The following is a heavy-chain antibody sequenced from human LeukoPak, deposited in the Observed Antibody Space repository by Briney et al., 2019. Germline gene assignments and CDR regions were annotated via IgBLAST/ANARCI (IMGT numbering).Heavy chain of an antibody. Sequence: SVKVSCKASGGTFSSYAISWVRQAPGQGLEWMGGIIPIFGTANYAQKFQGRVTITADESTSTAYMELSSLRSEDTAVYYCARDLAGIVGVTAWFDPWGQGTLVTVSS. D-gene: IGHD1-26*01. V-gene: IGHV1-69*13. CDR3: ARDLAGIVGVTAWFDP. CDR2: IIPIFGTA. CDR1: GGTFSSYA. J-gene: IGHJ5*02.